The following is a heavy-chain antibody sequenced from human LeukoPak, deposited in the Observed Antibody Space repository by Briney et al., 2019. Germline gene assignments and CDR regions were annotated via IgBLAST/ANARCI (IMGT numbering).Heavy chain of an antibody. CDR2: IYYSGST. D-gene: IGHD3-22*01. J-gene: IGHJ3*02. Sequence: NPSETLSLTCTVSGGSISSSSYYWGWIRQPPGKGLEWIGTIYYSGSTYYNPSLKSRVTISVDTSKNQFSLKLSSVTAADTAVYYCARADMIGAFDIWGQGTMVTVSS. CDR1: GGSISSSSYY. CDR3: ARADMIGAFDI. V-gene: IGHV4-39*07.